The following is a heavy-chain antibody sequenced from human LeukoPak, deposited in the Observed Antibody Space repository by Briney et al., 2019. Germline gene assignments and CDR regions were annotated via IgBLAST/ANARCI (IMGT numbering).Heavy chain of an antibody. V-gene: IGHV3-7*01. Sequence: GGSLRLSCAASGFTFSNSWMAWVRQAPGKGLEWVANIKQDGSTKHYADSLKDRFTISRDNPKNLLYVQMNSLGADDTAVYYCARDTDGSLDYWGQGILVTVAS. CDR2: IKQDGSTK. CDR1: GFTFSNSW. D-gene: IGHD1-26*01. CDR3: ARDTDGSLDY. J-gene: IGHJ4*02.